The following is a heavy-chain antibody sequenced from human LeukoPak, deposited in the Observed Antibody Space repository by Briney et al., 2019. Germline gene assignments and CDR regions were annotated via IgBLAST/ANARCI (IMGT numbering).Heavy chain of an antibody. J-gene: IGHJ4*02. D-gene: IGHD6-13*01. Sequence: SETLSLTCTVFGGSISSGGHSWSWIRQPQGTGLVWIGYIYHSGSTYYNPSLKSRVTISVDRSKNQFSLKLSSVTAADTAVYYCARDLTDSSSGLGYWGQGTLVTVSS. V-gene: IGHV4-30-2*01. CDR3: ARDLTDSSSGLGY. CDR1: GGSISSGGHS. CDR2: IYHSGST.